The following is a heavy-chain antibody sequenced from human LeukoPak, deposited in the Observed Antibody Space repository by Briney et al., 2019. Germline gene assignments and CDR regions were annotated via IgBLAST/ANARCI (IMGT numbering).Heavy chain of an antibody. V-gene: IGHV3-33*01. CDR1: GFTFSSYG. Sequence: PGGSLRLSCAVSGFTFSSYGFHWVRQAPGKGLGWVAVIWYDGSNKYYADSVKGRFTISRDNSKNTVFLQMNSLRDEDTATYYCAREGRWLRLLGDYWGQGTLVTVSS. J-gene: IGHJ4*02. CDR3: AREGRWLRLLGDY. CDR2: IWYDGSNK. D-gene: IGHD5-12*01.